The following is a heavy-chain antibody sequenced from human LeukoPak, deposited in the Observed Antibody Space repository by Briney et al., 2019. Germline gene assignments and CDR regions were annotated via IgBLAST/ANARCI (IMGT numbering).Heavy chain of an antibody. D-gene: IGHD6-6*01. CDR3: AKGPSIAARLAY. V-gene: IGHV3-74*01. J-gene: IGHJ4*02. CDR1: EFTFSSYW. Sequence: GSLRLSCAASEFTFSSYWMHWVRQAPGKGLVWVSRINSDGSYTSYADSVKGRFTISRDNAENTLYLQMNSLRAEDTAVYYCAKGPSIAARLAYWGQGTLVTVSS. CDR2: INSDGSYT.